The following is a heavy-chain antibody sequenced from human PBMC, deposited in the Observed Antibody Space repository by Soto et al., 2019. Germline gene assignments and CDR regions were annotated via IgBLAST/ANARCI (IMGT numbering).Heavy chain of an antibody. CDR3: AKGWELPGDAFDI. D-gene: IGHD1-26*01. CDR2: ISWNSGSI. J-gene: IGHJ3*02. V-gene: IGHV3-9*01. CDR1: GFTFDDYA. Sequence: DVQLVESGGGLVQPGRSLRLSCAASGFTFDDYAMHWVRQAPGKGLEWVSGISWNSGSIGYADSVKGRFTISRDNAKNSLYLQMNSLRAEDTALYYCAKGWELPGDAFDIWGQGTMVTVSS.